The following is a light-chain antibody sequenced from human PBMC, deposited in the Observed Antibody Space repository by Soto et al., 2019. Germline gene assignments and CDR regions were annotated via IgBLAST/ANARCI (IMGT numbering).Light chain of an antibody. Sequence: EIVLTRSPGTLSLSPGERATLSCRASQSVSSSYLVWHQQKPGQAPRLLIYGASNRATGIPDRFSGSGSGTDFTLTISRLEPEDFAVYYCQQYGSSGTFGQGTKVDSK. J-gene: IGKJ1*01. CDR1: QSVSSSY. CDR2: GAS. CDR3: QQYGSSGT. V-gene: IGKV3-20*01.